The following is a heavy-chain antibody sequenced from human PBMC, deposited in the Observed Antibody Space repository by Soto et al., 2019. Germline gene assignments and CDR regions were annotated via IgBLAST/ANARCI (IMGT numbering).Heavy chain of an antibody. CDR2: INPKFGDT. D-gene: IGHD3-10*01. CDR3: ARNMDYYYGPGSGNGHGV. J-gene: IGHJ6*02. CDR1: GYTFTAYY. Sequence: QVQLVQSGAEVKEPGDSVRVSCEASGYTFTAYYIHWVRQAPGQGLEWMGWINPKFGDTTYAQDFQGRLTLTRDMSISTVYMDLSRLTSDDTAIYYCARNMDYYYGPGSGNGHGVLGQWTTVNVFS. V-gene: IGHV1-2*02.